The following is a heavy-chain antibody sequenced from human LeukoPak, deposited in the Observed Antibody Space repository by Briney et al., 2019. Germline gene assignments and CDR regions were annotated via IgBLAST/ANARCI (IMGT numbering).Heavy chain of an antibody. V-gene: IGHV3-21*01. CDR1: GFTFSSYS. Sequence: PGGSLRLSCAASGFTFSSYSMNWVRQAPGKGLEWVSSISSSSSYIYYADSVKGRFTISRDNAKNSLYLQMNSLRAEDTAVYYCASILITFGGVIVFDYWGQGTLVTVSS. CDR3: ASILITFGGVIVFDY. J-gene: IGHJ4*02. D-gene: IGHD3-16*02. CDR2: ISSSSSYI.